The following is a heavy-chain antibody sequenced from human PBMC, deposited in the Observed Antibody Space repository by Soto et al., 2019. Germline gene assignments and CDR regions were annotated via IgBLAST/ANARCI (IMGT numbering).Heavy chain of an antibody. CDR3: ARGLGRDGYKILSWRWATKGQFDY. D-gene: IGHD5-12*01. Sequence: PGGSLRLSCAASGFTFSSYDMHWVRQATGKGLEWVSAIGTAGDTYYPGSVKGRFTISRENAKNSLYLQMNSLRAEDTAVYYCARGLGRDGYKILSWRWATKGQFDYWGQGTLVTVSS. CDR1: GFTFSSYD. V-gene: IGHV3-13*01. CDR2: IGTAGDT. J-gene: IGHJ4*02.